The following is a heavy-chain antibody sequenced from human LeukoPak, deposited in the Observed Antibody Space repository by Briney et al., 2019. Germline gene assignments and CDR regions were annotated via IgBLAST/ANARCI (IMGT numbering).Heavy chain of an antibody. V-gene: IGHV3-23*01. CDR2: ISGSGGST. Sequence: GGSLRLSCAASGFTLSSHAMTWVRQAPGKGLEWVSGISGSGGSTYYADSVKGRFTISRDNSKNTLYLQMNSLRAEDTAVYYCAKDPPGYCSSTSCSTRHCSGGSCRDWNYYYYMDVWGKGTTVTVSS. D-gene: IGHD2-2*01. J-gene: IGHJ6*03. CDR1: GFTLSSHA. CDR3: AKDPPGYCSSTSCSTRHCSGGSCRDWNYYYYMDV.